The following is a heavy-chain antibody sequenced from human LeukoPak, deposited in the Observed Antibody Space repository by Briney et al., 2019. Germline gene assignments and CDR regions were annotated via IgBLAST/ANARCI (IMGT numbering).Heavy chain of an antibody. J-gene: IGHJ5*02. CDR1: GFIFDNYG. CDR2: ISYDGSNK. Sequence: PGGSLRLSCAASGFIFDNYGMHWVRQAPGKGLEWVAVISYDGSNKYYADSVKGRFTVSRDNSKNTQYLQMNSLRAEDTAVYYCARLNRSGSDYKPRTPNWFDLGGQETRVSVSS. V-gene: IGHV3-30*03. D-gene: IGHD3-10*01. CDR3: ARLNRSGSDYKPRTPNWFDL.